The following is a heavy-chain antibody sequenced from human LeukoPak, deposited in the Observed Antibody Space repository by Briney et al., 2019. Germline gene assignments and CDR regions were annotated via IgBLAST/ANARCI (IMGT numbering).Heavy chain of an antibody. J-gene: IGHJ4*02. CDR1: GFTFSNYG. CDR3: ARESGSYSQYFDY. V-gene: IGHV3-53*01. CDR2: IYSDRST. Sequence: GGSLRLSCAASGFTFSNYGMSWVRQAPGKGLEWVSVIYSDRSTYYADSVKGRFTISRDNSKNTLYLQMNSLRAEDTAVYYCARESGSYSQYFDYWGQGTLVTVSS. D-gene: IGHD1-26*01.